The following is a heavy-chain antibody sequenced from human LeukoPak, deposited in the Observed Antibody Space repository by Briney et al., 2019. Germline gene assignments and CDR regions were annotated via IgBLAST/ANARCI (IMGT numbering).Heavy chain of an antibody. CDR1: GDSISSSSYY. CDR2: ISYSGST. Sequence: SETLSLTCTVSGDSISSSSYYWGWIRQPPGKGLEWIGSISYSGSTYYNPSLKSRVTISVDTSKNQFSLKLSSVTAADTAVYYCASGPSGYSSSWYATYYYYMDVWGKGTTVTISS. D-gene: IGHD6-13*01. V-gene: IGHV4-39*07. CDR3: ASGPSGYSSSWYATYYYYMDV. J-gene: IGHJ6*03.